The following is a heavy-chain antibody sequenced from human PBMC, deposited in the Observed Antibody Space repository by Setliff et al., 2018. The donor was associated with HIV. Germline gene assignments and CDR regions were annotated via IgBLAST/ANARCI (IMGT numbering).Heavy chain of an antibody. D-gene: IGHD3-10*01. CDR3: ARHDITLVRGLV. V-gene: IGHV4-4*02. CDR2: VFHSGSA. CDR1: GGPLNSRNW. J-gene: IGHJ6*02. Sequence: PSETLSLTCAVSGGPLNSRNWWSWVRQPPGKGLEWIGEVFHSGSANSNASLRSRVTISVDTSKNLFSLKVNSVTAADTAVYYCARHDITLVRGLVWGQGTTVTVSS.